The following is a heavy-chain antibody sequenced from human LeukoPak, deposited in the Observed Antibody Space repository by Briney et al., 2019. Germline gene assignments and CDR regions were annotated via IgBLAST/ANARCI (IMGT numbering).Heavy chain of an antibody. CDR2: ISWNSGSI. CDR1: GFTFYDYA. J-gene: IGHJ4*02. D-gene: IGHD2-2*01. V-gene: IGHV3-9*01. CDR3: AKALPSSVVPAAGFDY. Sequence: GGSLRLSCAASGFTFYDYAMHWVRHAPGKGLEWVSGISWNSGSIGYADSVKGRFTISRDNAKNSLYLQMNSLRAEDTALYYCAKALPSSVVPAAGFDYWGQGTLVTVSS.